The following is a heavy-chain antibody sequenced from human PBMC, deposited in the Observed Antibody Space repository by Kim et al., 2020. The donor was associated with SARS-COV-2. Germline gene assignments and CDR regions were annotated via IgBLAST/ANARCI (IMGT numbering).Heavy chain of an antibody. J-gene: IGHJ4*02. V-gene: IGHV3-48*02. Sequence: PDAAKGRCTLTRDSDGNSLYLQLNSLRDEDTAVYYCARGAAAGRSRFDYWGQGTLVTVSS. CDR3: ARGAAAGRSRFDY. D-gene: IGHD6-13*01.